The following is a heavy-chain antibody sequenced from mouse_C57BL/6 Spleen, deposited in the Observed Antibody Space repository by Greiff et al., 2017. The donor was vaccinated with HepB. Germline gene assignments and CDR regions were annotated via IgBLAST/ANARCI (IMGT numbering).Heavy chain of an antibody. J-gene: IGHJ3*01. V-gene: IGHV3-6*01. Sequence: EVHLVESGPGLVKPSQSLSLTCSVTGYSITSGYYWSWIRQFPGNKLEWMGYISYAGSNNYNPSLKNRISITRDTSKKQFFLKFNSVTTEDTATYYCAKGRDYPWFAYWGQGTLVTVSA. D-gene: IGHD2-4*01. CDR3: AKGRDYPWFAY. CDR2: ISYAGSN. CDR1: GYSITSGYY.